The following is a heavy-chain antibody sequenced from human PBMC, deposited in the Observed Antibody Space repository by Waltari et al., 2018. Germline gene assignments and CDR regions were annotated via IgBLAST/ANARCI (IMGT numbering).Heavy chain of an antibody. V-gene: IGHV4-39*07. D-gene: IGHD3-16*02. CDR1: GGSISSSSYY. Sequence: QLQLQESGPGLVKPSETLARTCTVSGGSISSSSYYWGWPRQPPGTGLDWIGSIYYSGRTYYNPSLKSRVTISGDTSKNQFSLKLSSVTAADTAVYYCARAVSYYYGMDVWGQGTTVTVSS. CDR3: ARAVSYYYGMDV. CDR2: IYYSGRT. J-gene: IGHJ6*02.